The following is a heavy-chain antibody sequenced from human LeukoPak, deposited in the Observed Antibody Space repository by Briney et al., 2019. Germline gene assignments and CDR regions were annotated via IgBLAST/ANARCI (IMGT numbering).Heavy chain of an antibody. D-gene: IGHD2-2*01. J-gene: IGHJ4*02. CDR3: ARGGGIVVVPAAVCFDY. V-gene: IGHV4-34*01. CDR1: GGSFSGYY. CDR2: IHHSGST. Sequence: SETLSLTCAVYGGSFSGYYWSWIRQPPGKGLEWIGEIHHSGSTNYNPSLKSRVTMSVDTSKNQFSLKLSSVTAADTAVYYCARGGGIVVVPAAVCFDYWGQGTLVTVSS.